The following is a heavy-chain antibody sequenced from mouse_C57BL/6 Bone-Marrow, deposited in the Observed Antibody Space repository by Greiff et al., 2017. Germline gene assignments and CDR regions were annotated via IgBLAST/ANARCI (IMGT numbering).Heavy chain of an antibody. CDR3: ARHEDYSNYFSY. V-gene: IGHV1-69*01. Sequence: QVHVKQPGAELVMPGASVKLSCKASGYTFTSYWMHWVKQRPGQGLEWIGEIDPSDSYTNYNQKFKGKSTLTVDKSSSTAYMQLSSLTSEDSAVYYGARHEDYSNYFSYWGQGTLVTVSA. CDR1: GYTFTSYW. D-gene: IGHD2-5*01. CDR2: IDPSDSYT. J-gene: IGHJ3*01.